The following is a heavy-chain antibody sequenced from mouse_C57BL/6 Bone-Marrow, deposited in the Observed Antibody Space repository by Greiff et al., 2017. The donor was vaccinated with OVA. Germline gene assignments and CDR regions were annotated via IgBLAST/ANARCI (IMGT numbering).Heavy chain of an antibody. J-gene: IGHJ3*01. D-gene: IGHD2-1*01. CDR3: AIYSWFAY. V-gene: IGHV1-82*01. CDR1: GYAFSSSW. CDR2: IYPGDGDT. Sequence: QVQLKQSGPELVKPGASVKISCKASGYAFSSSWMNWVKQRPGKGLEWIGRIYPGDGDTNYNGKFKGKATLTADKPSSTAYMQLSSLTSEDSSVYFCAIYSWFAYWGQGTLVTVSA.